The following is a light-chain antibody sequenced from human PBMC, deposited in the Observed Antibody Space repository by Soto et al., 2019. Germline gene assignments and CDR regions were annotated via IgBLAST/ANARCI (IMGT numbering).Light chain of an antibody. CDR1: QSVSSSY. CDR3: QQYGSSPFT. Sequence: EIVLTQSPGTLSLSPGESATLYCKASQSVSSSYLTWYQQKPSKAPRLLIYGASSRATGIPDRFSGSGSGTDFTLTISRLEPEDFAVYYCQQYGSSPFTFGGGTKVDIK. CDR2: GAS. V-gene: IGKV3-20*01. J-gene: IGKJ4*01.